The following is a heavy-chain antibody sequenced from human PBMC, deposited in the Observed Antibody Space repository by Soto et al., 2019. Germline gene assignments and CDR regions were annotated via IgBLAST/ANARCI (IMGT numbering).Heavy chain of an antibody. V-gene: IGHV4-59*08. J-gene: IGHJ3*02. CDR2: IYDSGST. Sequence: SETLSLTCTVSGGSISSYYWSWIRQPPGKGLEWIGFIYDSGSTNYNPSLKSRVTISVDTSKNQFSLKLSSVTAADTAVYYCARRGPTVTHGGGAFDIWGQGTMVTVSS. CDR1: GGSISSYY. D-gene: IGHD4-17*01. CDR3: ARRGPTVTHGGGAFDI.